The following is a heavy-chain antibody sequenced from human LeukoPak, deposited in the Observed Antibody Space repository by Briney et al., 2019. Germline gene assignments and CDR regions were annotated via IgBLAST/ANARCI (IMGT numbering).Heavy chain of an antibody. J-gene: IGHJ4*02. CDR3: ARGGLVYGSGSYFFDY. CDR1: GFTFSSYG. V-gene: IGHV3-33*01. Sequence: GRSLRLSCAASGFTFSSYGMHWVRQAPGKGLEWVAVIWYDGSNKYYADSVKGRFTISRDNSKNTLYLQMNSLRAEDTAVYYCARGGLVYGSGSYFFDYWGQGTLVTVSS. D-gene: IGHD3-10*01. CDR2: IWYDGSNK.